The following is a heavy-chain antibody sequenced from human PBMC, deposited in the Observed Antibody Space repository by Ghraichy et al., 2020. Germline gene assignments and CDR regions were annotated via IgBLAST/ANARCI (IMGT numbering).Heavy chain of an antibody. Sequence: GGSLRLSCAASGFTFSSYSMNWVRQAPGKGLEWVSYISSSISTMYYADSVKGRFTISRDNAKNSLYLQMNSLRAEDTAVYYCARERGSSSSGGVYYFDYWGQGCLVTVSS. J-gene: IGHJ4*02. CDR2: ISSSISTM. V-gene: IGHV3-48*01. D-gene: IGHD6-6*01. CDR1: GFTFSSYS. CDR3: ARERGSSSSGGVYYFDY.